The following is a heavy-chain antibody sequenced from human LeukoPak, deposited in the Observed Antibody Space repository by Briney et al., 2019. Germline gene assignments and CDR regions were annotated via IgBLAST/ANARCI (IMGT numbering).Heavy chain of an antibody. J-gene: IGHJ6*03. V-gene: IGHV1-69*01. Sequence: ASVKVSCKASGGTFSSYAVSWVRQAPGQGLEWMGGIIPIFGTANYAQKFQGRVTITADESTSTAYMELSSLRSEDTAVYYCARDLVDEVVPAAIDYYYMDVWGKGTTVTVSS. D-gene: IGHD2-2*02. CDR2: IIPIFGTA. CDR3: ARDLVDEVVPAAIDYYYMDV. CDR1: GGTFSSYA.